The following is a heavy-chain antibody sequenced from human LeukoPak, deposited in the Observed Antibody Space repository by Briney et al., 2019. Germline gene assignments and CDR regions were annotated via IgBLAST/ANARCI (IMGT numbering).Heavy chain of an antibody. Sequence: PGGSLRLSCAASGFTFDDYAMHWVRQAPGKGLEWVSGISWNSGSIGYADSVKGRFTISRDNAKNSLYLQMNSLRAEDTALYYCAKDKAYSSSWTIDYWGQGTLVTVSS. CDR1: GFTFDDYA. CDR2: ISWNSGSI. V-gene: IGHV3-9*01. J-gene: IGHJ4*02. CDR3: AKDKAYSSSWTIDY. D-gene: IGHD6-13*01.